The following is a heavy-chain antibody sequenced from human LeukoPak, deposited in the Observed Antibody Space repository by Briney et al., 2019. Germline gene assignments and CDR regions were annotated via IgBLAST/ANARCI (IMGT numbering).Heavy chain of an antibody. CDR2: ISYDGSNK. Sequence: PGGSLRLSCAASGFTFSSYGMHWVRQAPGKGLEWVAVISYDGSNKYYADSVEGRFTISRDNSKNTLYLQMNSLRAEDTAVYYCASHTAMVFDYWGQGTLVTVSS. CDR3: ASHTAMVFDY. D-gene: IGHD5-18*01. V-gene: IGHV3-30*03. J-gene: IGHJ4*02. CDR1: GFTFSSYG.